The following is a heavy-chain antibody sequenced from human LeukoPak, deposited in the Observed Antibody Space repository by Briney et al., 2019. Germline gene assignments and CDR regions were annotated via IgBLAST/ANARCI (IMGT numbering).Heavy chain of an antibody. CDR1: GFTFSSYS. J-gene: IGHJ4*02. CDR2: ISSSSSYI. V-gene: IGHV3-21*01. CDR3: AGFQKPILTGFY. D-gene: IGHD3-9*01. Sequence: EPGGSLRLSCAASGFTFSSYSMNWVRQAPGKGLEWVSSISSSSSYIYYADSVKGRFTISRDNAKNSLYLQMNSLRAEDTAVYYSAGFQKPILTGFYWGQGTLVTVSS.